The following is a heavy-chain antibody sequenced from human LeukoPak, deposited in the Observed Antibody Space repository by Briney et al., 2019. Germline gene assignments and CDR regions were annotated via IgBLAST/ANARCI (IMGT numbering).Heavy chain of an antibody. CDR3: ARDRGSSFDY. D-gene: IGHD3-10*01. CDR2: ISGSSTTI. Sequence: GGSLRLSCAASGFTFRSYSMNWVRQAPGKGLEWVSYISGSSTTIYYADSVKGRFTISRDNAKNSLYLQMNSLRAEDTAVYYCARDRGSSFDYWGQGTLVTVSS. V-gene: IGHV3-48*01. CDR1: GFTFRSYS. J-gene: IGHJ4*02.